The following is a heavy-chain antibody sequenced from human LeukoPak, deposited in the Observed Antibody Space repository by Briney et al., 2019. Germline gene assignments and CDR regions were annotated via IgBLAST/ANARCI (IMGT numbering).Heavy chain of an antibody. CDR1: GYTFTGYY. J-gene: IGHJ4*02. Sequence: ASVKVSCKASGYTFTGYYMHWVRQAPGQGLEWMGWINAYNGNTNYAQNLQGRVTMTTDTSTSTAYMELRSLRSDDTAVYYCARRSGQSLFFDYWGQGTLVTVSS. D-gene: IGHD2-8*02. V-gene: IGHV1-18*04. CDR3: ARRSGQSLFFDY. CDR2: INAYNGNT.